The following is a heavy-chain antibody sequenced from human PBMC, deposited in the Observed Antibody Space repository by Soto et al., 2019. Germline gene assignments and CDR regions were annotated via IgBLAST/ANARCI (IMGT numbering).Heavy chain of an antibody. D-gene: IGHD2-8*01. Sequence: PSLTCTVSGDSIGTTHSYWAWIRQSPGKGLEWIGNIHYSGSTYYMPSLRSRVTLSVDTSKNQFSLRLTSVTAEDTAVYYCARHEGNGNVWSLDYWGQGILVTVSS. V-gene: IGHV4-39*01. CDR1: GDSIGTTHSY. J-gene: IGHJ4*02. CDR3: ARHEGNGNVWSLDY. CDR2: IHYSGST.